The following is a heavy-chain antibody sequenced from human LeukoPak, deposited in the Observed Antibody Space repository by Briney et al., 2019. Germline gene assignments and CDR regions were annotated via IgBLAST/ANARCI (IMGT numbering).Heavy chain of an antibody. CDR1: GLTFSDYD. D-gene: IGHD3-3*01. V-gene: IGHV3-23*01. Sequence: GGSWSFSCEASGLTFSDYDLGWVGKAQGRGLEGVVTLSGSGAGTYYSDSVQGRFTISRDNSKRTLFLQMNSLRAEDTAFYYCAKAELGVDTFFDYWGQGTLVTVSS. CDR2: LSGSGAGT. J-gene: IGHJ4*02. CDR3: AKAELGVDTFFDY.